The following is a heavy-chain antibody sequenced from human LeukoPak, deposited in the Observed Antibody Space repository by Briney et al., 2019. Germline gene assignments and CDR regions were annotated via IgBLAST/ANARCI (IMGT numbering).Heavy chain of an antibody. D-gene: IGHD6-13*01. CDR1: GFTFNNAW. J-gene: IGHJ5*02. Sequence: PGGSLRLSCAASGFTFNNAWMNWVRQAPGKGLEWVGRIKSKTDGGTTDYAAPVNDRFTISRDDSKNTLYLQMNSLRTEDTAVYYCTTVVAAAVNGWFDPWGQGTLVTVSS. CDR2: IKSKTDGGTT. V-gene: IGHV3-15*01. CDR3: TTVVAAAVNGWFDP.